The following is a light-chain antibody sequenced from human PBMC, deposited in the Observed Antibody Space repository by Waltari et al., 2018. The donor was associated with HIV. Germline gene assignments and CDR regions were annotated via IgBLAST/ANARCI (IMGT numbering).Light chain of an antibody. J-gene: IGLJ2*01. CDR1: SSNIGAGYD. CDR2: GNS. Sequence: QSELTQPPSVSAAPGQRVTISCTGSSSNIGAGYDAHWSQHVPGRAPKVVIYGNSNRPSGVPDRFSGSKSGSSASLVITGLQSEDEADYYCQSYDSNLSGLFGGGAKVTVL. V-gene: IGLV1-40*01. CDR3: QSYDSNLSGL.